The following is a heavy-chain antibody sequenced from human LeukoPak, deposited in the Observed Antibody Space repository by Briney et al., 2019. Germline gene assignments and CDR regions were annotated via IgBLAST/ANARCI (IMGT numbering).Heavy chain of an antibody. CDR3: ARSPERHFDY. J-gene: IGHJ4*01. CDR1: GYTFTSYD. Sequence: ASVKVSCKASGYTFTSYDINWVRQATGQGLEWMGWINPSSGVTDFAQNFQGRVTMTRDTSLTTAYMELHNLRSDDATIYYCARSPERHFDYWGQGTLVTVSS. D-gene: IGHD1-1*01. CDR2: INPSSGVT. V-gene: IGHV1-2*02.